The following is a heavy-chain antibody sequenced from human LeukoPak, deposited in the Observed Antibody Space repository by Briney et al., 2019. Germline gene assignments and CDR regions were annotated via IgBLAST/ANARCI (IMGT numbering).Heavy chain of an antibody. J-gene: IGHJ4*02. CDR1: GGSVSSDY. D-gene: IGHD1/OR15-1a*01. V-gene: IGHV4-30-2*01. Sequence: SETLSLTCTVSGGSVSSDYWSWIRQPPGKGLEWIGYIYHSGSTYYNPSLKSRVTISVDRSKNQFSLKLSSVTAADTAVYYCARGTMILGLGYWGQGTLVTVSS. CDR2: IYHSGST. CDR3: ARGTMILGLGY.